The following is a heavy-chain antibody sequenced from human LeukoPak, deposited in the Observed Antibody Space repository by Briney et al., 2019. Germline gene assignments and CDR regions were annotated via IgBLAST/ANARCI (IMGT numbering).Heavy chain of an antibody. Sequence: PGGSLGLSCAASGFTFSGSAMHWVRQASGKGLEWVGRIRSKANSYATAYAASVKGRFTISRDDSKNTAYLQMNSLKTEDTAVYYCTRSGTGGDYWGQGTLVTVSS. V-gene: IGHV3-73*01. D-gene: IGHD7-27*01. CDR3: TRSGTGGDY. CDR2: IRSKANSYAT. CDR1: GFTFSGSA. J-gene: IGHJ4*02.